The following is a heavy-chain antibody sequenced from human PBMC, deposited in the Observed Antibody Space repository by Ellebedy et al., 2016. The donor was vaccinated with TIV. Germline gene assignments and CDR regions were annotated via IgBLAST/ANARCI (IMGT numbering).Heavy chain of an antibody. CDR3: ARRGGSGSCPDF. CDR1: GFIFDDYG. CDR2: ITWNAGYT. Sequence: GESLKIPCAASGFIFDDYGMSWVRQAPRQGLEWVSGITWNAGYTGYADSVKGRFTISRDNANNFLYLQMNSLRAEDTAFYYCARRGGSGSCPDFWGQGTLVTVSS. D-gene: IGHD2-15*01. V-gene: IGHV3-20*04. J-gene: IGHJ4*02.